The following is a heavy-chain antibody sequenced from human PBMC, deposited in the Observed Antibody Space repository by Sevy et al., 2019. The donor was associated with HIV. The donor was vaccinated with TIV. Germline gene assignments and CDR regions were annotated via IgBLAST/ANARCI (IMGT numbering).Heavy chain of an antibody. V-gene: IGHV3-23*01. Sequence: GGSLRLSCAASGFTFSSYAMSWVRQAPGKGLQLVSAISGSGGSTYYADSVKGRFTISRDNSKNTLYLQMNSLRAEYTAVYYCAKYCISTSAIADYFDYWGQGTLVTVSS. CDR2: ISGSGGST. J-gene: IGHJ4*02. CDR3: AKYCISTSAIADYFDY. D-gene: IGHD2-2*01. CDR1: GFTFSSYA.